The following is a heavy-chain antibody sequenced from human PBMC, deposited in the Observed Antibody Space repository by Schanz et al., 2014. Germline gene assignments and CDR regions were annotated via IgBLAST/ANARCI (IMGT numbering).Heavy chain of an antibody. V-gene: IGHV3-33*03. J-gene: IGHJ4*02. D-gene: IGHD3-10*01. CDR2: MSYDGSIK. Sequence: QVQLVESGGGVVQPGRSLRLSCAASGFTFSSYGMHWVRQAPGKGLEWVAAMSYDGSIKYYGDSVKGRFTISRDNAKNSMYLHMKSLRVEDTAVYYCASGVHVSSLQKGLQFWGQGTLVTVSS. CDR1: GFTFSSYG. CDR3: ASGVHVSSLQKGLQF.